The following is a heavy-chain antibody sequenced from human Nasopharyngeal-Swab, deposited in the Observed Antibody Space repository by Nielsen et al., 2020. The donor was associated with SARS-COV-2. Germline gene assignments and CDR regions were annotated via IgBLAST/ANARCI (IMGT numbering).Heavy chain of an antibody. V-gene: IGHV6-1*01. Sequence: SETLSLTCAISGDSVSSNSAAWNWFRQSPSRGLEWLGRTYSRSKWYNDYAVSVKSRIIIDPDTSKNQFSLQLNSVTPEDTALYYCAKDVGVLGFVVPAALGMDVWGKGTTVTVSS. D-gene: IGHD2-2*01. J-gene: IGHJ6*04. CDR1: GDSVSSNSAA. CDR3: AKDVGVLGFVVPAALGMDV. CDR2: TYSRSKWYN.